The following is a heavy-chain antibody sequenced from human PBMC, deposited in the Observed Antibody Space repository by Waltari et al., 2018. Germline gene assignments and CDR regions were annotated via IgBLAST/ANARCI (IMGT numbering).Heavy chain of an antibody. Sequence: QVQLQESGPGLVKPSETLSLTCAVSGYSISSGYYWGWIRQPPGKGLEWIGSIYHSGSTYYNPSLKSRVTISVDTSKNQFSLKLSSVTAADTAVYYCARGTGVYYYYYMDVWGKGTTVTVSS. CDR1: GYSISSGYY. CDR2: IYHSGST. CDR3: ARGTGVYYYYYMDV. J-gene: IGHJ6*03. V-gene: IGHV4-38-2*01.